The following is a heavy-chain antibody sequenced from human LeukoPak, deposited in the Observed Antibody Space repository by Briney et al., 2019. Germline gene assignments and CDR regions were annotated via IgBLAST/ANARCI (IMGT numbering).Heavy chain of an antibody. J-gene: IGHJ5*02. CDR2: ISSSSSHI. D-gene: IGHD1-26*01. CDR3: ARDGRVGATSAPGVNWFDP. CDR1: GFTFSDHY. Sequence: GGSLRLSCAASGFTFSDHYMSWIRQAPGKGLEWVSSISSSSSHIYYADSVKGRFTISRDNAKNSLYLQMNSLRAEDTAVYYCARDGRVGATSAPGVNWFDPWGQGTLVTVSS. V-gene: IGHV3-11*06.